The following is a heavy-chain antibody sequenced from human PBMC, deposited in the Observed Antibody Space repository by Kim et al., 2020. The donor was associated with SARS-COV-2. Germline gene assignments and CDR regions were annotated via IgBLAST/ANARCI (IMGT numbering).Heavy chain of an antibody. CDR1: GYTFTSYA. CDR3: ARELYHSGWSYYYYYYGMDV. Sequence: ASVKVSCKASGYTFTSYAMHWVRQAPGQRLEWMGWINAGNGNTKYSQKFQGRVTITRDTSSSTAYMELSSLRSEDTAVYYCARELYHSGWSYYYYYYGMDVWGQGTTVTVSS. J-gene: IGHJ6*02. D-gene: IGHD6-19*01. V-gene: IGHV1-3*01. CDR2: INAGNGNT.